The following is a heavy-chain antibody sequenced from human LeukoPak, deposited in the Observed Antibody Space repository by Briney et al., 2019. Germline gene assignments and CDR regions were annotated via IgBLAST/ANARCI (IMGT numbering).Heavy chain of an antibody. CDR2: IYYSGST. J-gene: IGHJ4*02. Sequence: PSETLSLTCIVSGGSISSSTYYWGWIRQPPGKGLEWVGIIYYSGSTYYNPSLKSRVTISVDTSKNQFSLKLSSVTAADTAVYYCARLSAQNFDYWGQGTLVTVSS. CDR1: GGSISSSTYY. CDR3: ARLSAQNFDY. V-gene: IGHV4-39*07.